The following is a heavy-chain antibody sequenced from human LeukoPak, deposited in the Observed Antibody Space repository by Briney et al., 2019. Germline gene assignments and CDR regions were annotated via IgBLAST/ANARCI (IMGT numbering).Heavy chain of an antibody. D-gene: IGHD1-7*01. CDR1: GFSVSGDY. J-gene: IGHJ3*02. CDR3: ARVRYNWNYRAFDI. Sequence: GGSLRLSCAASGFSVSGDYMSWVRQAPGKGLEWISVIYGGGNTYHADSVKGRFILFRDDSKNTVFLQMNSLRADDTAVYYCARVRYNWNYRAFDIWGQGTMVTVSS. CDR2: IYGGGNT. V-gene: IGHV3-66*01.